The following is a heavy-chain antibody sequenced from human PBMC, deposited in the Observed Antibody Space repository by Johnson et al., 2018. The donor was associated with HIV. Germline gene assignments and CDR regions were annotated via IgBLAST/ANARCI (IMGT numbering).Heavy chain of an antibody. CDR3: TRSIAASGRDAVDM. CDR2: IKSKTDGATT. CDR1: GFSFDSHA. D-gene: IGHD6-13*01. Sequence: MMLVESGGGLVQPGGSLRLSCAASGFSFDSHAINWVRQAPGKGLEWVGHIKSKTDGATTDYAAPLKGRFTISRDDSKNTLYLQMNSLKTEDTAVYYCTRSIAASGRDAVDMWGRGTMVTVSS. V-gene: IGHV3-15*01. J-gene: IGHJ3*02.